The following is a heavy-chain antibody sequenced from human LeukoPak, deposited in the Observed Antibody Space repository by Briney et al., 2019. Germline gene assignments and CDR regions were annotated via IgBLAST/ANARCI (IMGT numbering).Heavy chain of an antibody. CDR1: GFTFSSYA. D-gene: IGHD1-26*01. J-gene: IGHJ6*02. CDR3: AKDRVGATGYYYYYGMDV. CDR2: ISGSGGST. V-gene: IGHV3-23*01. Sequence: PGGSLRLSCAASGFTFSSYAMSWVRQAPGEGLEWVSAISGSGGSTYYADSVKGRFTISRDNSKNTLYLQMNSLRAEDTAVYYCAKDRVGATGYYYYYGMDVWGQGTTVTVSS.